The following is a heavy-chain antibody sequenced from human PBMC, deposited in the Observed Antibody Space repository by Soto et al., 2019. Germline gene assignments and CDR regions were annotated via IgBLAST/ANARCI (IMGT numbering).Heavy chain of an antibody. CDR2: ISYDGSNK. V-gene: IGHV3-30*03. CDR3: AGEGIVGASSHFDY. CDR1: GFTFSSYG. J-gene: IGHJ4*02. Sequence: GGSLRLSCAASGFTFSSYGMHWVRQAPGKGLEWVAVISYDGSNKYYADSVKGRFTISRDNSKNTLYLQMNSLRAEDTAVYYCAGEGIVGASSHFDYWGQGTLVTVSS. D-gene: IGHD1-26*01.